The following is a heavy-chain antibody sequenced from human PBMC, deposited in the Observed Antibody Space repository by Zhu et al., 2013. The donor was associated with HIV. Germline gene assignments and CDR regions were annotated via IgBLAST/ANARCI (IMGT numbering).Heavy chain of an antibody. V-gene: IGHV5-51*01. CDR2: IYPGDSDT. J-gene: IGHJ3*02. CDR3: ARPYGSGSYLVSDAFDI. D-gene: IGHD3-10*01. CDR1: GYSFTSYW. Sequence: EVQLVQSGAEVREPGDSVKISCKGSGYSFTSYWIGWVRQMPGKGLEWMGIIYPGDSDTRYSPSFQGQVTISADKSISTAYLQWSSLKASDTAMYYCARPYGSGSYLVSDAFDIWGQGTMVTVSS.